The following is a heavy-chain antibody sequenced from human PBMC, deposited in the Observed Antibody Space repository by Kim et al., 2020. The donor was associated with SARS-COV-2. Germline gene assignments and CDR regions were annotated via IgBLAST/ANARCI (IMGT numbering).Heavy chain of an antibody. CDR3: AKDLLRGAFDI. CDR2: IYSGGST. Sequence: GGSLRLSCAASGFIVNNNFMSWVRQAPGKGLEWVSVIYSGGSTYYADSVKGRFTISRHNSKNTVYLQMNSLRAEDTAVYYCAKDLLRGAFDIWGQGTMVTVSS. CDR1: GFIVNNNF. D-gene: IGHD3-3*01. V-gene: IGHV3-53*04. J-gene: IGHJ3*02.